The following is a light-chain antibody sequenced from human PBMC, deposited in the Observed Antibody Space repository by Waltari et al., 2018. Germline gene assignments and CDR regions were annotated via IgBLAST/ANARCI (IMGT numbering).Light chain of an antibody. CDR2: GAS. Sequence: DSVFPHSPGTLCLSVGDRPTVSCRASQSVSRSLAWYQQKPGQAPRLLIYGASTRATGIPDRFSGSGSGTDFSLTISRLEADDFAVYYCQHYLRIPVTFGQGTTVEI. J-gene: IGKJ1*01. CDR3: QHYLRIPVT. CDR1: QSVSRS. V-gene: IGKV3-20*01.